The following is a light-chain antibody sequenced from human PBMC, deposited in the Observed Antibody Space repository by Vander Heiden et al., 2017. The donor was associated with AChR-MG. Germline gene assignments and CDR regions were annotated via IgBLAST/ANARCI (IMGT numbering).Light chain of an antibody. Sequence: QSVLTQPPSASGTPGQRVTISCSGSSFNIGRHFVFWYQQLPGTAPKLLIYRNNLRPSGVPDRFSGSKSGTSAYLAISGLRSEDEADYYCAAWDDSLSVLFGTGTKVTVL. CDR1: SFNIGRHF. V-gene: IGLV1-47*01. CDR2: RNN. J-gene: IGLJ1*01. CDR3: AAWDDSLSVL.